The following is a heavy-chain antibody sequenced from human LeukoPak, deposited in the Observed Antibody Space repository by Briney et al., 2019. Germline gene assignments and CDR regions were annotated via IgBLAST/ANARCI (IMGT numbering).Heavy chain of an antibody. J-gene: IGHJ4*02. D-gene: IGHD3-22*01. CDR1: GYTFTGYY. CDR2: INPNSGGT. CDR3: ARVSAESMYYYDSSGYWGLFDY. Sequence: ASVKVSCKASGYTFTGYYMHWVRQAPGQGLEWMGWINPNSGGTNYAQKVQGRVTMTRDTSISTAYMELSRLRSDDTAVYYCARVSAESMYYYDSSGYWGLFDYWGQGTLVTVSS. V-gene: IGHV1-2*02.